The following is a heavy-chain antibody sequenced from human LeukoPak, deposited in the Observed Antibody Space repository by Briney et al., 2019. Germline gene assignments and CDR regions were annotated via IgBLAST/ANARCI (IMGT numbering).Heavy chain of an antibody. CDR2: ISSGSGYI. D-gene: IGHD3-10*01. V-gene: IGHV3-21*01. J-gene: IGHJ4*02. CDR3: ARDGEGTSLSFFDY. CDR1: GLTFSGYS. Sequence: GSLRLSCAASGLTFSGYSLNWVRQAPGKGLEWVSSISSGSGYIYYADSVKGRFTISRDNAKTSLYLQMNSLRAEDTAVYYCARDGEGTSLSFFDYWGLGTLVTVSA.